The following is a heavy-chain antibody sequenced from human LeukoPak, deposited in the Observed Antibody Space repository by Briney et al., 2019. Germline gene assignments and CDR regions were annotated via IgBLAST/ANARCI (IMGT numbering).Heavy chain of an antibody. V-gene: IGHV4-34*01. CDR2: INHSGST. D-gene: IGHD2-2*01. CDR3: ARQRPFYCSSTSCYGWFDP. J-gene: IGHJ5*02. Sequence: SETLSLTCAVYGGSFSGYYWSWIRQPPGKGLEWIGEINHSGSTNYNPSLKGRVTISVDTSKNQFSLKLSSVTAADTAVYYCARQRPFYCSSTSCYGWFDPWGQGTLVTVSS. CDR1: GGSFSGYY.